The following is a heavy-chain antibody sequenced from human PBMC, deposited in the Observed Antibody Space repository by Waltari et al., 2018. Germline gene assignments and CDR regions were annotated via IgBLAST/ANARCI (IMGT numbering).Heavy chain of an antibody. J-gene: IGHJ4*02. V-gene: IGHV1-8*01. D-gene: IGHD4-17*01. CDR2: MNPDSGNT. CDR3: AREFYYSDAFTGV. CDR1: GYSFTSFD. Sequence: VQLVQSGAEVKKPGASVKVSCKASGYSFTSFDIYWVRQAAGQGLEWMGLMNPDSGNTGYAEKFQGRVTMTRDTSISTAYMELSSLRSEDTAVYYCAREFYYSDAFTGVWGQGTLVTVSS.